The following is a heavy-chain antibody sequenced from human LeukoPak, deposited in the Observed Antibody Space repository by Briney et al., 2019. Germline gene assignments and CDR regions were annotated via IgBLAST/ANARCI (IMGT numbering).Heavy chain of an antibody. D-gene: IGHD3-9*01. Sequence: GGSLRLPCAASGFTFSSYSMNWVRQAPGKGLEWVSSISSSSSYIYYADSVKGRFTISRDNANHSLYLQMDSLRAEDTAVYYCARTYYDILTGYYYCFDYWGEGTLGTVSS. CDR1: GFTFSSYS. CDR2: ISSSSSYI. V-gene: IGHV3-21*01. J-gene: IGHJ4*02. CDR3: ARTYYDILTGYYYCFDY.